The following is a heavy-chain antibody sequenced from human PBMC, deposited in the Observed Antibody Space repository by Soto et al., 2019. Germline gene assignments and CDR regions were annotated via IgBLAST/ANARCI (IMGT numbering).Heavy chain of an antibody. CDR3: AKTFLARYCSSSICYDPADYFDY. V-gene: IGHV3-23*01. J-gene: IGHJ4*02. Sequence: EVQLMESGGGLVQPGGSLRLSCAASGFTFDNYAMNWVRQAPGKGLEWVSGISATGGSTYYAASVRGRFGISRDNSKNTLDLQMNSLRAEDTAVYYCAKTFLARYCSSSICYDPADYFDYWGQGTLVTVSS. CDR2: ISATGGST. CDR1: GFTFDNYA. D-gene: IGHD2-2*01.